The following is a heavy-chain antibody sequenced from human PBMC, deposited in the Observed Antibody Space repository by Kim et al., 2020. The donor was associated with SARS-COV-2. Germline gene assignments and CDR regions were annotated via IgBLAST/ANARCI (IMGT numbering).Heavy chain of an antibody. CDR1: GFTFSSYA. Sequence: GGSLRLSCAASGFTFSSYAMHWVRQAPGKGLEWVAVISYDGSNKYYADSVKGRFTISRDNSKNTLYLQMNSLRAEDTAVYYCARPGSSGEFDYWGQGTLAT. CDR2: ISYDGSNK. CDR3: ARPGSSGEFDY. J-gene: IGHJ4*02. V-gene: IGHV3-30-3*01. D-gene: IGHD2-15*01.